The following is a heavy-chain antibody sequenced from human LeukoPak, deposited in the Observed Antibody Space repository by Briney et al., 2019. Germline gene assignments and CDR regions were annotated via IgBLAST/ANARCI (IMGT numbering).Heavy chain of an antibody. CDR1: GYSFATDC. Sequence: GESLKISCKGSGYSFATDCIGWVRQMPGKGLEWMGIIYPGDSDTKYRPSFQGQVTISADKSISTAYLQWSSLKASDSAMYYCARRNRDDAFDIWGQGTMVTVSS. CDR2: IYPGDSDT. CDR3: ARRNRDDAFDI. V-gene: IGHV5-51*01. J-gene: IGHJ3*02.